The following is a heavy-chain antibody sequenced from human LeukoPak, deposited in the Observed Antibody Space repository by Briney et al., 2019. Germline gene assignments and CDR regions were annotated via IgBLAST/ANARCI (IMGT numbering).Heavy chain of an antibody. CDR2: ISAYNGNT. CDR1: GYTFTSYG. J-gene: IGHJ4*02. D-gene: IGHD2-15*01. V-gene: IGHV1-18*01. CDR3: AREDCSGGSCYPGVY. Sequence: APVKVSCKASGYTFTSYGISWVRQAPGQGLEWMGWISAYNGNTKYAQKFQGRVTMTTDTSTSTAYMELRSLRSDDTAVYYCAREDCSGGSCYPGVYWGQGTLVTVSS.